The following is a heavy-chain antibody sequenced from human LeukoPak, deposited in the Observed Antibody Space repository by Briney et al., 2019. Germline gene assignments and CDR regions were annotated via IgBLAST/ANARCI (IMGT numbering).Heavy chain of an antibody. V-gene: IGHV3-66*01. CDR3: ASRGTTDWYQGGFDY. Sequence: GGSLRLSCAASGLTFSTYGMGWVRQAPGKGLEWVSVTFSDTITYYADSVKGRFTVSRDSSKNTLYLQMSSLRAEDTAVYYCASRGTTDWYQGGFDYWGQGTLVTVSS. CDR2: TFSDTIT. CDR1: GLTFSTYG. D-gene: IGHD3-9*01. J-gene: IGHJ4*02.